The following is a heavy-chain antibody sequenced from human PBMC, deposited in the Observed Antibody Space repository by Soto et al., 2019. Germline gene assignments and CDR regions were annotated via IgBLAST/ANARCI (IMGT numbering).Heavy chain of an antibody. D-gene: IGHD2-15*01. J-gene: IGHJ5*02. CDR1: GFTFSTYW. CDR2: IKEDGSAK. Sequence: EVQLVESGGGLVQPGGSLRLSCAASGFTFSTYWMSWVRQAPGKGLEWVANIKEDGSAKSYVDSVKGRFTISRDNAKNSLYLQMNSLRAEDTAVYHCARDRGWGVECFGPCYSSYFDPWGQGTLVTVSS. V-gene: IGHV3-7*01. CDR3: ARDRGWGVECFGPCYSSYFDP.